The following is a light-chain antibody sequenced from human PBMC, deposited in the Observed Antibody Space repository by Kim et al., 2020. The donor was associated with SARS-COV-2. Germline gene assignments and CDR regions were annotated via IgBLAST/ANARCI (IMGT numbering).Light chain of an antibody. J-gene: IGLJ1*01. CDR2: GNS. CDR1: SSNIGAGYD. Sequence: GQRVTITCTGSSSNIGAGYDVHWYQQLPGTAPKLLIYGNSNRPSGVPDRFSGSKSGTSASLAITGLQAEDEADYYCQSYDSSLSAFFGTGTKVTVL. CDR3: QSYDSSLSAF. V-gene: IGLV1-40*01.